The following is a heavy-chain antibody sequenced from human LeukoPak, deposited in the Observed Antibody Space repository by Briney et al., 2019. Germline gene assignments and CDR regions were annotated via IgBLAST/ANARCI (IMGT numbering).Heavy chain of an antibody. D-gene: IGHD3-10*01. CDR1: GGSVSSTTYF. V-gene: IGHV4-39*01. J-gene: IGHJ4*02. Sequence: SETLSLTCTGSGGSVSSTTYFWSWIRQPPGKGLEWIASINYIGSTYYNPSLKSRVTISVDTSENQFSLKLSSVTAADTAVYYCARYVVYGSGKYYFDYWGQGTLVTVSS. CDR2: INYIGST. CDR3: ARYVVYGSGKYYFDY.